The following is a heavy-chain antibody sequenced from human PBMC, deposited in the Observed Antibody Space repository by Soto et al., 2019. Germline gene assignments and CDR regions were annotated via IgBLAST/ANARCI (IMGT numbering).Heavy chain of an antibody. CDR1: GGSFSGYY. D-gene: IGHD1-26*01. V-gene: IGHV4-34*01. CDR3: ARVASGSYYYYMDV. Sequence: QVQLQQWGAGLLKPSETLSLTCAVYGGSFSGYYWSWIRQPPGKGLEWIGEINHSGSTNCNPSLKSRVTISVDTSKNQFSLKLSSVTAADTAVYYCARVASGSYYYYMDVWGKGTTVTVSS. CDR2: INHSGST. J-gene: IGHJ6*03.